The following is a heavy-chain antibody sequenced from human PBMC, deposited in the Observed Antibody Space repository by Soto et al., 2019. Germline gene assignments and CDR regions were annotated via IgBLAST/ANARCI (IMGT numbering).Heavy chain of an antibody. D-gene: IGHD6-19*01. CDR3: ATLFLYSSGWYDTDY. CDR1: GYTLTELS. CDR2: FDPEDGET. Sequence: ASVKVSCKVSGYTLTELSMRWVRQAPGKGLEWMGGFDPEDGETIYAQKFQGRVTMTEDTSTDTAYMELSSLRSEDTAVYYCATLFLYSSGWYDTDYWGQGTLVTVSS. J-gene: IGHJ4*02. V-gene: IGHV1-24*01.